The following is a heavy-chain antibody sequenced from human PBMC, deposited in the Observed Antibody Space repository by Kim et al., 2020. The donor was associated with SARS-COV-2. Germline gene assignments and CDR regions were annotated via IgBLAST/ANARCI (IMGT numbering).Heavy chain of an antibody. CDR2: ISSSSSYI. Sequence: GGSLRLSCAASGFTFSSYSMNWVRQAPGKGLEWVSSISSSSSYIYYADSVKDRFTISRDNAKNSLYLQMNSLRAEDTAVYYCARVPGIAAANWYFDLWGRGTLVTVSS. D-gene: IGHD6-13*01. CDR1: GFTFSSYS. V-gene: IGHV3-21*04. J-gene: IGHJ2*01. CDR3: ARVPGIAAANWYFDL.